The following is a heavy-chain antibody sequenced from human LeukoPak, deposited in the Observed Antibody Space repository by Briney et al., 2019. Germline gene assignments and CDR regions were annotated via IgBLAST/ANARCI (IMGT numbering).Heavy chain of an antibody. J-gene: IGHJ4*02. CDR3: TTEAEGGDTVVKNGFDY. V-gene: IGHV3-15*01. D-gene: IGHD4-23*01. Sequence: GGSLRLSCAASGFTFSNIWMSWVRQAPGKGLEWVGRIRETIYGGTTDYAAAVTGRFTISRDDSSNTLYLQMNRLKAEDKAVYLCTTEAEGGDTVVKNGFDYWGQGTLVTVSS. CDR2: IRETIYGGTT. CDR1: GFTFSNIW.